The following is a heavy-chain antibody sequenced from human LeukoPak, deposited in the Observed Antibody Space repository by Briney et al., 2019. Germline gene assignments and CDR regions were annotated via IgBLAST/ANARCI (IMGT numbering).Heavy chain of an antibody. J-gene: IGHJ3*02. Sequence: PSQTLSLTCTVSGGSISSGGYYWSWIRQHPGKGLEWIGYIYYSGSTYYNPSLKSRVTISVDTSKNQFSLKLSSVTAADTAVYYCAREQQLVPLAFDIWGQGTMVTVSS. CDR1: GGSISSGGYY. D-gene: IGHD6-13*01. CDR3: AREQQLVPLAFDI. V-gene: IGHV4-31*03. CDR2: IYYSGST.